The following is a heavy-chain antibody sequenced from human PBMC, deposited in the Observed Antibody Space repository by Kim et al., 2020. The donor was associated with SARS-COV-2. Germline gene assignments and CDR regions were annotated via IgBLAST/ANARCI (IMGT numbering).Heavy chain of an antibody. J-gene: IGHJ4*02. CDR3: AKEGYYGSGSFPDY. D-gene: IGHD3-10*01. V-gene: IGHV3-30*02. Sequence: ADSVKGRFTISRDNSKNTVYLQMNSLRAEDTAVYHCAKEGYYGSGSFPDYWGQGTLVTVSS.